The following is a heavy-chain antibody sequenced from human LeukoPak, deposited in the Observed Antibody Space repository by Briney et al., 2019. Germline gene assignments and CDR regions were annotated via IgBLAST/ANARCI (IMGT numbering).Heavy chain of an antibody. CDR3: TKATTRRVPAARIDS. D-gene: IGHD6-13*01. J-gene: IGHJ4*02. V-gene: IGHV3-9*01. CDR1: GFIFDDFS. CDR2: ITWHGRST. Sequence: PGGSLRLSCAASGFIFDDFSMFWVRQAPGKGLEWVSSITWHGRSTAYVDSVRGRFSISRDNARNSLYLQMNSLRPEDTAFYYCTKATTRRVPAARIDSWGQGTLVTVSS.